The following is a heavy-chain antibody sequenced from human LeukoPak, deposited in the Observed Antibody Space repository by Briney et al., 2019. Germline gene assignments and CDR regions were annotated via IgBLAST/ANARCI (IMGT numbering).Heavy chain of an antibody. CDR3: ARGRGSSWSGYYFDY. D-gene: IGHD6-13*01. Sequence: ASQTLSLTCTVSGGSTSSGGYYWSWIRQHPGKGLEWIGYIYYSGSTYYNPSLKSRVTISVDTSKNQFSLKLSSVTAADTAVYYCARGRGSSWSGYYFDYWGQGTLVTVSS. J-gene: IGHJ4*02. V-gene: IGHV4-31*03. CDR1: GGSTSSGGYY. CDR2: IYYSGST.